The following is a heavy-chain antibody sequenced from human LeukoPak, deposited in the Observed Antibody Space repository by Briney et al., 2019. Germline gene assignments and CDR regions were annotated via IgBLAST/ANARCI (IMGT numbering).Heavy chain of an antibody. J-gene: IGHJ6*02. V-gene: IGHV3-48*02. Sequence: LSGGSLRLSCAASGFTFSSYSMNWVRQAPGKGLEWVSYISSSSSTIYYADSVKGRFTISRDNAKNSLYLRMNSLRDEDTAVYYCAREDSSYYDFWSGYPHMGYGMDVWGQGTTVTVSS. D-gene: IGHD3-3*01. CDR2: ISSSSSTI. CDR1: GFTFSSYS. CDR3: AREDSSYYDFWSGYPHMGYGMDV.